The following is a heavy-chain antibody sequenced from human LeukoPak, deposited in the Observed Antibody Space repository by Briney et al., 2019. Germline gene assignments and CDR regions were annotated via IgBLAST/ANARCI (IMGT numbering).Heavy chain of an antibody. CDR2: IYYSGST. V-gene: IGHV4-30-4*01. Sequence: SETLSLTCTVSGGSISSGDYYWSWIRQPPGKGLEWIGYIYYSGSTYYNPSLKSRVTISVDTSKNQFSLKLSSVTAADTAVYYCARVLNPSPVPHFDYWGQGTLVTVSS. J-gene: IGHJ4*02. D-gene: IGHD2-2*01. CDR1: GGSISSGDYY. CDR3: ARVLNPSPVPHFDY.